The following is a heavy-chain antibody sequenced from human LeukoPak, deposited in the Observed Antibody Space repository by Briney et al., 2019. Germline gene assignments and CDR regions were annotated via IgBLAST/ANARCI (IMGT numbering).Heavy chain of an antibody. CDR1: DGXISSNNYF. J-gene: IGHJ1*01. CDR3: ARHDSSGQYFQH. V-gene: IGHV4-39*01. CDR2: IYYSGST. D-gene: IGHD6-19*01. Sequence: SETLSLTCTVSDGXISSNNYFWGWIRQPPGKGLEWIGPIYYSGSTYYNPSLRSRVTISVDTSKNQFSLRLSSVTAADTAVYYCARHDSSGQYFQHWGQGTLVTVSS.